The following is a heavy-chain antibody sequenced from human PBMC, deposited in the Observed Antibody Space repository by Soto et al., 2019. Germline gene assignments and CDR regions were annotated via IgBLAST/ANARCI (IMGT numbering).Heavy chain of an antibody. CDR1: GFTFSSYG. J-gene: IGHJ6*03. CDR2: ISYDGSNK. Sequence: GGSLRLSCAASGFTFSSYGMHWGRQAPGKGLGWVAVISYDGSNKYYADSVKGRFTISRDNSKDTLYLQMNSLGAEDTAVYYCANRSKPVYDILTGYFGAIDYYYYMDVWGKGTTVTVSS. CDR3: ANRSKPVYDILTGYFGAIDYYYYMDV. V-gene: IGHV3-30*18. D-gene: IGHD3-9*01.